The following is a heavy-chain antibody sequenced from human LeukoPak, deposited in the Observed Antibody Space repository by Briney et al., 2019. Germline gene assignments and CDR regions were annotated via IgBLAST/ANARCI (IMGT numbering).Heavy chain of an antibody. J-gene: IGHJ4*02. D-gene: IGHD6-13*01. V-gene: IGHV4-39*01. CDR2: IYYSGST. CDR3: ASEVVAAGTDY. CDR1: GGSISSTSYY. Sequence: SETLSLTCSVSGGSISSTSYYWAWIRQPPGKGLEWIGSIYYSGSTYYNPSLKGRVIISVDTPKNQFSLTLSSVTAADRAVYYCASEVVAAGTDYWGQGTLVTVSS.